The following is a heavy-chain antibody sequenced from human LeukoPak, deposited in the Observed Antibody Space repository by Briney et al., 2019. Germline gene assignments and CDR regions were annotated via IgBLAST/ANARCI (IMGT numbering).Heavy chain of an antibody. CDR3: ASHQRGYCSSTSCYDLKPH. V-gene: IGHV4-39*07. Sequence: SETLSLTCTVSGGSISSSSYYWGWIRQPPGKGLEWIGSIYYSGSTYYNPSLKSRVTISVDTSKNQFSLKLSSVTAADTAVYYCASHQRGYCSSTSCYDLKPHWGQGTLVTVSS. D-gene: IGHD2-2*01. CDR1: GGSISSSSYY. CDR2: IYYSGST. J-gene: IGHJ4*02.